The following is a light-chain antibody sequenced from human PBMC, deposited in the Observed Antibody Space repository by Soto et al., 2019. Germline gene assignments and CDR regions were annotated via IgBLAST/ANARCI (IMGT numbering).Light chain of an antibody. CDR2: AND. J-gene: IGLJ2*01. V-gene: IGLV1-51*01. CDR3: GTWDSSLSVVV. Sequence: SVLTQPPSVSAAPGQKVTISCSGGSSNIGNNYVSWYQQLPGTAPKLLIYANDKRPSGIPDRFSGSKSGTSATLGITGLQTGDGADYYCGTWDSSLSVVVFGAGTK. CDR1: SSNIGNNY.